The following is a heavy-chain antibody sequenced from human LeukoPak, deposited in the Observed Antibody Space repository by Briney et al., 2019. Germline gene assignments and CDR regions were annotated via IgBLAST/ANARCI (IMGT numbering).Heavy chain of an antibody. V-gene: IGHV3-48*04. J-gene: IGHJ4*02. CDR2: ISSSGSTI. CDR3: ARGRDCTNGVCYTAGYFDY. Sequence: GGSLRLSCAASGFTFSSYSMNWVRQAPGKGLEWVSYISSSGSTIYYADSVKGRFTISRDNAKNSLYLQMNSLRAEDTAVYYCARGRDCTNGVCYTAGYFDYWGQGTLVTVSS. CDR1: GFTFSSYS. D-gene: IGHD2-8*01.